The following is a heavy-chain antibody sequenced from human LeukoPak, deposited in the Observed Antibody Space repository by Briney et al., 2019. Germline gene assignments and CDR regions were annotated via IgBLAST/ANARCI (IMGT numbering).Heavy chain of an antibody. V-gene: IGHV4-38-2*02. D-gene: IGHD6-13*01. CDR3: ARAFYSSSWNHKEDFFDF. CDR2: IYHSGST. Sequence: SETLSLTCTVSGGSISNGYYWGWIRQPPGKGLEWIGSIYHSGSTYYHPSLKSRVTISVDTSKNQFSLKVSSVTAADTAVYYCARAFYSSSWNHKEDFFDFWGQGTLVTVSS. J-gene: IGHJ4*02. CDR1: GGSISNGYY.